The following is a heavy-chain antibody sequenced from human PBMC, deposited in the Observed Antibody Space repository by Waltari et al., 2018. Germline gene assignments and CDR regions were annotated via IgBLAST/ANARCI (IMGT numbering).Heavy chain of an antibody. J-gene: IGHJ4*02. D-gene: IGHD2-15*01. CDR2: IFSNDEK. Sequence: QVTLKESGPVLVKPTETLTLTCTVSGFSLSNARMGVSWIRQPPGKALEWLAHIFSNDEKSYSTSLNSRLTISKDTSKSQVVLTMTNMDPVDTATYYCARIRIEEYCSGGSCYSLFDYWGQGTLVTVSS. CDR3: ARIRIEEYCSGGSCYSLFDY. V-gene: IGHV2-26*01. CDR1: GFSLSNARMG.